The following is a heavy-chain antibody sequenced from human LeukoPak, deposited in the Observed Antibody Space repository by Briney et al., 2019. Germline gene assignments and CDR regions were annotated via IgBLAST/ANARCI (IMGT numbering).Heavy chain of an antibody. CDR3: ASGSGSQYRYVDS. D-gene: IGHD3-10*01. V-gene: IGHV4-30-4*01. Sequence: PSETLSLTCTVSGDSLSRGDYYWTWIRQPPGKGLEWIGYIYFTGTTYYNPSLKSRVTISVDTSKNQFSLNLSSVTAADTAVYYCASGSGSQYRYVDSWGQGTLVTVSS. J-gene: IGHJ4*02. CDR2: IYFTGTT. CDR1: GDSLSRGDYY.